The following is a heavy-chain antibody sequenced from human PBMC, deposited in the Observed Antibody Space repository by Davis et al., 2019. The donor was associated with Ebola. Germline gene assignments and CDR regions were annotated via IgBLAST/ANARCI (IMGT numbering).Heavy chain of an antibody. CDR3: ARSYGAAPFDY. CDR2: IYYSGST. CDR1: GGSISPYY. V-gene: IGHV4-59*08. J-gene: IGHJ4*02. Sequence: MPGGSLRLSCTVSGGSISPYYWSWIRQPPGKGLEWIGYIYYSGSTKYNLSLKGRVAISLDTSKNQFSLKLSSVTAADTAVYYCARSYGAAPFDYWGQGTLVTASS. D-gene: IGHD4/OR15-4a*01.